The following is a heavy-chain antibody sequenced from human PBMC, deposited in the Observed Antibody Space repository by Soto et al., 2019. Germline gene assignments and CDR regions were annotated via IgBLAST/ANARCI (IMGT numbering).Heavy chain of an antibody. Sequence: QVQLVQSGAEAKKPGASVKVSCKASGYTFTSYAMHWVRQTPGQRLEWMGWINAGNGNTKYSQKFQGRVTITRDTCASTAYMELSILRCEDTAVYYCAKSATVPAAIAYWGQGALVTVSS. J-gene: IGHJ4*02. CDR1: GYTFTSYA. D-gene: IGHD2-2*02. V-gene: IGHV1-3*01. CDR2: INAGNGNT. CDR3: AKSATVPAAIAY.